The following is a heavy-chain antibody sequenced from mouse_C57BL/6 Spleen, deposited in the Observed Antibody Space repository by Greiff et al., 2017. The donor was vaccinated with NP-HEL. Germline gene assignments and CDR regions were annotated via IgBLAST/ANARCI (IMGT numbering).Heavy chain of an antibody. V-gene: IGHV1-69*01. J-gene: IGHJ1*03. Sequence: QVQLQQPGAELVMPGASVKLSCKASGYTFTSYWMHWVKQRPGQGLEWIGEIDPSDSYTNYKQKFKGKFTLTVDKSSSTSYMQLSSLTSEDSAVYYCARTLITTVVPYWYFDVWGTGTTVTVSS. D-gene: IGHD1-1*01. CDR2: IDPSDSYT. CDR3: ARTLITTVVPYWYFDV. CDR1: GYTFTSYW.